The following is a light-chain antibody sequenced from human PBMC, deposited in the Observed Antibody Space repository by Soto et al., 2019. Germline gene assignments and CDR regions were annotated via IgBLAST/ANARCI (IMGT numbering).Light chain of an antibody. J-gene: IGKJ4*02. Sequence: AIHFTQSPSSLSASVGYRVTITCRASQGIRDELGWYQQKPGRAPKVLIYATSSLQSGVPSRLRGSGFGTDFTLTIISLQPEDFATYYGIQDNSYTRTFSVGTKV. CDR3: IQDNSYTRT. CDR1: QGIRDE. CDR2: ATS. V-gene: IGKV1-6*01.